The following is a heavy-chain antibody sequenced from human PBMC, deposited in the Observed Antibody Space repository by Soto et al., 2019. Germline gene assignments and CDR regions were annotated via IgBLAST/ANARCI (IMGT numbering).Heavy chain of an antibody. CDR3: ARGGSLNWYFDL. J-gene: IGHJ2*01. CDR1: GFTFSSYW. D-gene: IGHD1-26*01. Sequence: EVQLVESGGGLVQPGGSLRLSCAASGFTFSSYWMHWVRQAPGKGLVWVSRINSDGSSTSYADSVKGRFTISGDNAKNTLYLQMNSLRVEDTAVYYCARGGSLNWYFDLWGRGTLVTVSS. CDR2: INSDGSST. V-gene: IGHV3-74*01.